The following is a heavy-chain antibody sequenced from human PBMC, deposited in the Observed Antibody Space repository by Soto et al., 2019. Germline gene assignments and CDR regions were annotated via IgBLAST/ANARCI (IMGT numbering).Heavy chain of an antibody. CDR3: ARDLAAADNYYYYGMDV. D-gene: IGHD6-13*01. CDR1: GFTFSTYA. J-gene: IGHJ6*02. Sequence: GGSLRLSCVASGFTFSTYAMNWVRQAPGKGLDWVSLITDSGTDTYYADSVKGRFTISRDNSKNTLSLQMNSLRAEDTAVYYCARDLAAADNYYYYGMDVWGQGTTVTVSS. V-gene: IGHV3-23*01. CDR2: ITDSGTDT.